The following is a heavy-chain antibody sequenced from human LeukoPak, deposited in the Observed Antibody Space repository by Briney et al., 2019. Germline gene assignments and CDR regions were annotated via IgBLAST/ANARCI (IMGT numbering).Heavy chain of an antibody. J-gene: IGHJ4*02. CDR3: ARKTDHQTGGDY. CDR2: IYSGGST. V-gene: IGHV3-66*01. Sequence: GGSLRLSCAASGFSVSRNYMTWVRQAPGEGLEWVSLIYSGGSTSYADSVKGRFTISRNNSKNTLYLQMNSLRAEDTAVYYCARKTDHQTGGDYWGQGTLVTVSS. CDR1: GFSVSRNY. D-gene: IGHD1-1*01.